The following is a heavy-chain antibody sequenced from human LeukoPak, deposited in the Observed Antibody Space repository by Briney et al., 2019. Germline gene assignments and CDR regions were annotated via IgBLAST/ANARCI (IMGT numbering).Heavy chain of an antibody. CDR1: GGSISSYY. CDR2: IYYSGST. V-gene: IGHV4-59*08. Sequence: SETLSLTCTVSGGSISSYYWSWIRQPPGKGLEWIGYIYYSGSTNYNPSLKSRVTISVDTSKNQFSLRLSSVTAADTAVYYCARQEAYYDRLTFYYYYYMDVWGKGTKVTISS. CDR3: ARQEAYYDRLTFYYYYYMDV. D-gene: IGHD3-9*01. J-gene: IGHJ6*03.